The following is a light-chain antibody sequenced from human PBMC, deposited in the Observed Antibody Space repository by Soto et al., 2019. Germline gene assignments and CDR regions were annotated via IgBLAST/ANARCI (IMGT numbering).Light chain of an antibody. CDR2: WAS. Sequence: DIVMTQSPDSLAVSLGERATINCKSSQSVLYSSNNKNYLAWYQQKPGQPPKLLIYWASTRESGVPDRFSGSGSGTDFTLTISSLQAEDVAVYYCQQYCSTPTFGQGTKVDIK. CDR1: QSVLYSSNNKNY. V-gene: IGKV4-1*01. J-gene: IGKJ1*01. CDR3: QQYCSTPT.